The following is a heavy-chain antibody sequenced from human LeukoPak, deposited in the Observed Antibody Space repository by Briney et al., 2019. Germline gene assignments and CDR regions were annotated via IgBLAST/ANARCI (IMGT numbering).Heavy chain of an antibody. CDR3: AREEDPTTVTTFCDY. Sequence: GGSLRLSCAASGFTFSSYSMNWVRQAPGKGLEWVSSISSSSSYIYYADSVKGRFTISRDNSKNSLYLQMNSLRGEDTAVYYCAREEDPTTVTTFCDYWGQGTLVTVSS. V-gene: IGHV3-21*01. D-gene: IGHD4-17*01. CDR2: ISSSSSYI. CDR1: GFTFSSYS. J-gene: IGHJ4*02.